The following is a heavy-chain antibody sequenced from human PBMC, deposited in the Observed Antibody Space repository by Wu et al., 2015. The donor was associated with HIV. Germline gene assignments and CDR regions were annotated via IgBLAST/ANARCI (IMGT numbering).Heavy chain of an antibody. V-gene: IGHV1-2*02. CDR3: ARRKVTSPWLYYYGMDV. Sequence: QGQLVQSGAEVKKPGASVKVSCKASGYTFTDYYLHWVRQAPGQGLQWMGWINPNSGDTNYAQKFQGRVTMTRDTSISTAYMELSSLTSDDTAVYYCARRKVTSPWLYYYGMDVWGQGTTVTVSS. J-gene: IGHJ6*02. D-gene: IGHD2-21*02. CDR1: GYTFTDYY. CDR2: INPNSGDT.